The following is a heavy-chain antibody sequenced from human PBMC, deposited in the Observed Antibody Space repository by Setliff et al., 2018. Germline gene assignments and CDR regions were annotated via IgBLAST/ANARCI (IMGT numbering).Heavy chain of an antibody. Sequence: PSETLSLTCNVSGASVSSHYWDWIRQPPGKGLEWIGFISYSGITTYDVSLKSRVSISVDTSKNQLSLTLSSVNAADTAVYYCVREGYSEYFQDWGRGTLVTVSS. V-gene: IGHV4-59*02. J-gene: IGHJ1*01. CDR2: ISYSGIT. CDR3: VREGYSEYFQD. CDR1: GASVSSHY. D-gene: IGHD1-1*01.